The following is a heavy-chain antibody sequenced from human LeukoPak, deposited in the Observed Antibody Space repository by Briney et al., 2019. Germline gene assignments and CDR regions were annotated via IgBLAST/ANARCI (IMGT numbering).Heavy chain of an antibody. J-gene: IGHJ4*02. CDR1: GFTFENYA. CDR2: ISWNGGII. Sequence: PGGSLRLSCAASGFTFENYAMHWVRKVPGKGLEWVSGISWNGGIIGYADSVKGRFTISRDSAKNSLYLQMNSLRVEDTALYYCAKGGLRLYFGQVHYWGQGTLVTVSS. D-gene: IGHD3-10*01. CDR3: AKGGLRLYFGQVHY. V-gene: IGHV3-9*01.